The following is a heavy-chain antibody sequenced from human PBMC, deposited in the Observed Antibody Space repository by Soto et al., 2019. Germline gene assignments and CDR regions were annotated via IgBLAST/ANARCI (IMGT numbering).Heavy chain of an antibody. CDR2: ISWNSGST. J-gene: IGHJ4*02. CDR1: GVNFSDYG. Sequence: SLILSCAASGVNFSDYGRHWVRQAPGKGLVWVSGISWNSGSTGYAYSVKGRFTISRDNAKNSLYLQMNSLRAEDTALYYCAKDIKDYDILTGFNHWGQGTLVTVSS. CDR3: AKDIKDYDILTGFNH. D-gene: IGHD3-9*01. V-gene: IGHV3-9*01.